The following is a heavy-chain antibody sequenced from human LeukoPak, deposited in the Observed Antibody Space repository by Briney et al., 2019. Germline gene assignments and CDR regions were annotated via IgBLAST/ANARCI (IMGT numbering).Heavy chain of an antibody. CDR2: ISVSGSRA. CDR3: TKDHDGMHA. V-gene: IGHV3-23*01. J-gene: IGHJ6*02. Sequence: GGSLRLSCAASGFTFSSNAMSWVRQAPGKGLEWVSVISVSGSRAYYADFVQGRFTVSRDNSKNTVLLQMNSLRVEDTAVYYCTKDHDGMHAWGQGTTVTVSS. CDR1: GFTFSSNA.